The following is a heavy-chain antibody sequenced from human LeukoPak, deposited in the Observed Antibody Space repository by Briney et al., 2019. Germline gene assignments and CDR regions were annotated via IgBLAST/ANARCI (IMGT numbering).Heavy chain of an antibody. Sequence: SETLSLTCTVSGGSISSYYWSWIRQPPGKGLEWIGYIYYSGSTNYNPSLKSRVTISVDKSKNQFSLKLSSVTAADTAVYYCAIGNYYDSSGYYEGAFDIWGQGTMVTVSS. CDR3: AIGNYYDSSGYYEGAFDI. CDR1: GGSISSYY. D-gene: IGHD3-22*01. V-gene: IGHV4-59*12. J-gene: IGHJ3*02. CDR2: IYYSGST.